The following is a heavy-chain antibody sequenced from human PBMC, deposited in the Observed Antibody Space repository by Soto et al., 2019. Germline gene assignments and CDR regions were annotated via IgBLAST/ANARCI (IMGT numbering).Heavy chain of an antibody. Sequence: GGSLRLSCAVSGFTFDDNAMHWVRQAPEKGLEWVSGINWKSDIGYADSVKGRFTTSRDESKNSVYLQMNSLKTEDTAVYYCVRATYFSDSSGYTRCFDYWGQGTLVTVSS. V-gene: IGHV3-9*01. J-gene: IGHJ4*02. D-gene: IGHD3-22*01. CDR2: INWKSDI. CDR1: GFTFDDNA. CDR3: VRATYFSDSSGYTRCFDY.